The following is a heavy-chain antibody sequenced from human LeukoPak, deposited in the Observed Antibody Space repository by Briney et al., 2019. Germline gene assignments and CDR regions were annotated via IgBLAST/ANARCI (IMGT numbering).Heavy chain of an antibody. J-gene: IGHJ4*02. D-gene: IGHD6-13*01. CDR2: IYYSGST. CDR1: GGSVSSGSYY. CDR3: ARDSGQQLAIDY. Sequence: ETLSLTCTVSGGSVSSGSYYWSWIRQPPGKGLEWIGYIYYSGSTNYNPSLKSRVAISIDTSKNQFSLKLSSVTAADTAVYYCARDSGQQLAIDYWGQGTLVTVSS. V-gene: IGHV4-61*01.